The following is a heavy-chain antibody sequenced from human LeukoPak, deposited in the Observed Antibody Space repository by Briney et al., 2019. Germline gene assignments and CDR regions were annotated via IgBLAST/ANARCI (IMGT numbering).Heavy chain of an antibody. Sequence: SVKVSCKASGGTFSSYAISWVRQAPGHGLEWMGGIIPIFGTANYAQKFQGRVTITADESTSTAYMELSSLRSEDTAVYYCAQTYSYGYDYWGQGTLVTVSS. CDR3: AQTYSYGYDY. CDR1: GGTFSSYA. J-gene: IGHJ4*02. V-gene: IGHV1-69*13. D-gene: IGHD5-18*01. CDR2: IIPIFGTA.